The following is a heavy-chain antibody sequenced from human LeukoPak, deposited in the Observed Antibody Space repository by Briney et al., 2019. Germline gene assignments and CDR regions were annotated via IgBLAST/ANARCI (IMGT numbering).Heavy chain of an antibody. D-gene: IGHD3-22*01. CDR1: GGSISSGGYY. CDR3: ARRSNYYDSSGYFVSFDY. Sequence: SETLSLTCTVSGGSISSGGYYWSWIRQHPGKGLEWIGYIYYSGSTYHNPPLKSRVTISVDTSKNQFSLKLSSVTAADTAVYYCARRSNYYDSSGYFVSFDYWGQGTLVTVSS. J-gene: IGHJ4*02. CDR2: IYYSGST. V-gene: IGHV4-31*03.